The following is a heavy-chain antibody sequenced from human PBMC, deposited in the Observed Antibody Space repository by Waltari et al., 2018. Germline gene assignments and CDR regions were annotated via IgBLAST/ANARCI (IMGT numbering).Heavy chain of an antibody. CDR1: GGTFSSYA. J-gene: IGHJ6*02. CDR2: IIPIFGTA. Sequence: QVQLVQSGAEVKKPGSSVKVSCKASGGTFSSYAISWVRQAPGQGLGWMGRIIPIFGTANYAQKFQGRVTITADKSTSTAYMELSSLRSEDTAVYYCARDLKVVAATPDYYYYGMDVWGQGTTVTVSS. V-gene: IGHV1-69*08. D-gene: IGHD2-15*01. CDR3: ARDLKVVAATPDYYYYGMDV.